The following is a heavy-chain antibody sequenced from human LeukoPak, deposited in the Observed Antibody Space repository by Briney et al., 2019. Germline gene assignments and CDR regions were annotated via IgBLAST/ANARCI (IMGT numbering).Heavy chain of an antibody. V-gene: IGHV4-39*01. CDR3: ARHADDYVWGSYRQYYFDY. CDR2: IYYSGST. J-gene: IGHJ4*02. Sequence: SETLSLTCTVSGGSISSSSYYWGWIRQPPGKGLEWIGSIYYSGSTYYNPSLKSRVTISVDTSKNQFSLKLSSVTAADTAVYYCARHADDYVWGSYRQYYFDYWGQGTLVTVSS. CDR1: GGSISSSSYY. D-gene: IGHD3-16*02.